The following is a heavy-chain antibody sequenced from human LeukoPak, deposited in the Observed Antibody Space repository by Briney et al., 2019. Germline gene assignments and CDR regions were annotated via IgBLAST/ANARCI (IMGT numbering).Heavy chain of an antibody. J-gene: IGHJ4*02. D-gene: IGHD3-22*01. V-gene: IGHV3-30*03. CDR1: GFTFSSYG. Sequence: GGSLRLSCAASGFTFSSYGMHWVRQAPGKGLEWVAVISYDGSNKYYADSVKGRFTISRDNSKNTLYLQMNSLRAEDTAVYYCARVRYYDSSGYCFDYWGQGTLVTVSS. CDR3: ARVRYYDSSGYCFDY. CDR2: ISYDGSNK.